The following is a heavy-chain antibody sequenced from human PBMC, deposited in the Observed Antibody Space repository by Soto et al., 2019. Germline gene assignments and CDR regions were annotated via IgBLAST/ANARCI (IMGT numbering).Heavy chain of an antibody. D-gene: IGHD3-22*01. CDR2: INPNSGGT. J-gene: IGHJ4*02. CDR3: ARDYGYYYDSSGYYSSGADY. CDR1: GYTFTGYY. Sequence: EASVKVSCKASGYTFTGYYMHWVRQAPGQGLEWMGWINPNSGGTNYAQKFQGWVTMTRDTSISTAYMELSRLRSDDTAVYYCARDYGYYYDSSGYYSSGADYWGQGTLVTVSS. V-gene: IGHV1-2*04.